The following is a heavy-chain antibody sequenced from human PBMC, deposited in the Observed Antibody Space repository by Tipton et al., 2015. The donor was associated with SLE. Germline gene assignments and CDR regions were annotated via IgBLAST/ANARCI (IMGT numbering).Heavy chain of an antibody. CDR2: ISGSGGST. J-gene: IGHJ4*02. Sequence: GSLKLSCAASGFTFSSYAMSWVRQAPGKGLEWVSAISGSGGSTYYADSVKGRFTISRDNSKNTLYLQMNSLRAEDTAVYYCAKDGDSSGYNFDYWGQGTLVTVSS. CDR3: AKDGDSSGYNFDY. D-gene: IGHD6-19*01. CDR1: GFTFSSYA. V-gene: IGHV3-23*01.